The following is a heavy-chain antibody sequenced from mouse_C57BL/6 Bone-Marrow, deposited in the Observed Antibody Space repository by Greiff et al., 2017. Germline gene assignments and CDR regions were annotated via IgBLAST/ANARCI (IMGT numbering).Heavy chain of an antibody. Sequence: EVQVVESGGGLVKPGGSLKLSCAASGFTFSDYGMHWVRQAPEKGLEWVAYISSGSSTIYYADTVKGRFTISRDNAKHTLCLQMTSLRSEDTAMYYCARGLLRWYFDVWGTGTTVTVSS. V-gene: IGHV5-17*01. J-gene: IGHJ1*03. CDR1: GFTFSDYG. CDR3: ARGLLRWYFDV. CDR2: ISSGSSTI. D-gene: IGHD2-3*01.